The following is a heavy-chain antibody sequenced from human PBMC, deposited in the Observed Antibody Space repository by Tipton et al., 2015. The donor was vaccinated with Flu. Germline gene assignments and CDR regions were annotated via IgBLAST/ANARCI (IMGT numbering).Heavy chain of an antibody. D-gene: IGHD6-13*01. J-gene: IGHJ4*02. CDR3: ERDPASVYSSSWEGQRFDY. V-gene: IGHV3-30*03. CDR1: GFTFSDYA. CDR2: ISYDGSNE. Sequence: SLRLSCAASGFTFSDYAMHWVRQAPGKGLEWVAVISYDGSNELYADSVKGRFTISRDNSKDTLFLQMNSLRAEDTAVYYCERDPASVYSSSWEGQRFDYWGQGTLVTVSS.